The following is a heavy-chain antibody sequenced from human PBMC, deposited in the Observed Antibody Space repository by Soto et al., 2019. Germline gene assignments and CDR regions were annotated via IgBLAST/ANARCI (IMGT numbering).Heavy chain of an antibody. CDR3: ARAGRITIFSTGYPLNAFDI. Sequence: EVQLVESGGGLVQPGGSLRLSCAASGFTFSSYWMSWVRQAPGKGLEWVANIKQDGSEKYYVDSVKGRFTISRDNAKNSLYLQMYSLRAEDTAVYYCARAGRITIFSTGYPLNAFDIWGQGTMVTVSS. CDR2: IKQDGSEK. V-gene: IGHV3-7*01. CDR1: GFTFSSYW. J-gene: IGHJ3*02. D-gene: IGHD3-9*01.